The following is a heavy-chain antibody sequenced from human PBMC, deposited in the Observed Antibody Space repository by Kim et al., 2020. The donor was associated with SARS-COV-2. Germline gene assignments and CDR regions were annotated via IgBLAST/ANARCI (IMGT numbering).Heavy chain of an antibody. CDR1: GFTFGDYA. V-gene: IGHV3-49*04. D-gene: IGHD5-18*01. Sequence: GGSLRLSCTASGFTFGDYAMSWVRQAPGKGLEWVGFIRSKAYGGTTEYAASVKGRFTISRDDSKSIAYLQMNSLKTEDTAVYYCTSGYSYGFDYWGQGTLVTVSS. CDR2: IRSKAYGGTT. J-gene: IGHJ4*02. CDR3: TSGYSYGFDY.